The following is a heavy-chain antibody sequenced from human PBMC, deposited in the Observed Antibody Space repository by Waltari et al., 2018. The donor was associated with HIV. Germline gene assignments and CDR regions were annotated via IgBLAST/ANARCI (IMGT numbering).Heavy chain of an antibody. D-gene: IGHD2-21*02. V-gene: IGHV3-74*01. Sequence: VHLVQSGGVFVEPKVSLRLSCIASGSALSSTWIHWVRKHPGKGLTGVARNNGDGASTRYADSGKGRYAISRENVRNTMFLQMNRLSAEDTAVDVCGRDLRHCDDDHCYLLGPVDTWGQGTLVTVSS. CDR1: GSALSSTW. J-gene: IGHJ5*02. CDR2: NNGDGAST. CDR3: GRDLRHCDDDHCYLLGPVDT.